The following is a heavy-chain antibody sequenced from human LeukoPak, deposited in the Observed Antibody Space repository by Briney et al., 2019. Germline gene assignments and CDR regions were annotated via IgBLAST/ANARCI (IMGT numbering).Heavy chain of an antibody. J-gene: IGHJ5*02. CDR1: GFTFSSYA. CDR3: ARDDCSSISCYHNWFDP. Sequence: PGGSLRLSCATSGFTFSSYAMDWVRQAPGKGLEWVSSISSSGNYKYYADSVWGRFTISRDDANNSLFLQMNSLRAEDTAVYYCARDDCSSISCYHNWFDPWGQGTLVTVSS. D-gene: IGHD2-2*01. V-gene: IGHV3-21*01. CDR2: ISSSGNYK.